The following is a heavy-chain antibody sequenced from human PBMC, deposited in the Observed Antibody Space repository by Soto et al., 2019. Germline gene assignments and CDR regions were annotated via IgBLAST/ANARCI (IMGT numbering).Heavy chain of an antibody. D-gene: IGHD3-22*01. J-gene: IGHJ4*02. CDR3: ARNYYDSSGYDY. CDR1: GFSLSTSAMG. CDR2: IYWNDDK. Sequence: KESGPTLVKPTQTLTLTCTFSGFSLSTSAMGVGWIRQPPGKALEWLALIYWNDDKRYSPSLKSRLTITKDTSKNQVVLTMTNMDPVDTATYYCARNYYDSSGYDYWGQGTLVTVSS. V-gene: IGHV2-5*01.